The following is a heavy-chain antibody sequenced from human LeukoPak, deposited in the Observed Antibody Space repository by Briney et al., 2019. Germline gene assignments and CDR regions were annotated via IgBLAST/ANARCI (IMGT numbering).Heavy chain of an antibody. J-gene: IGHJ4*02. V-gene: IGHV4-39*07. Sequence: SETLSLTCTVSGGSISSTNNYWAWIRQPPGKGLEWIGSISYSGSTSYNLSLKRRVTMSIDTSKNHFSLRLSSMTAADTATYYCARSPSGSYPDWGQGTLVTVSS. CDR3: ARSPSGSYPD. CDR1: GGSISSTNNY. D-gene: IGHD1-26*01. CDR2: ISYSGST.